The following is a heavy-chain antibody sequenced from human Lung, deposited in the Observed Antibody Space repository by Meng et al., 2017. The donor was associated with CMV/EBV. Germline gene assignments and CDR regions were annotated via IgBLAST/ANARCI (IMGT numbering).Heavy chain of an antibody. CDR3: ARLDKHVGDYFYYGMDV. D-gene: IGHD3-10*01. J-gene: IGHJ6*02. CDR2: TIPMFGTP. V-gene: IGHV1-69*05. CDR1: GGTFSTYS. Sequence: SVXVSCKASGGTFSTYSINWMRQAPGQGREWIGGTIPMFGTPNYAQKFQGRVTITTDESTSTAYMELSSLRSEYTAVYYCARLDKHVGDYFYYGMDVWGQGTTVTGAS.